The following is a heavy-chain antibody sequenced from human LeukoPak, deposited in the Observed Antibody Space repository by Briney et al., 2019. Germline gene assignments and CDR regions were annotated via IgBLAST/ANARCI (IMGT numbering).Heavy chain of an antibody. Sequence: SETLSLTCTVSGGSISNSGDYWGWVRQPPGRGLEWIGRIHYTGITYYNPTLESRLTISVDTSKNQFSLKLSSVTAADTAVFYCVRIAADHPKNYFHYGMDVWGQGTTVTVSS. CDR3: VRIAADHPKNYFHYGMDV. CDR2: IHYTGIT. CDR1: GGSISNSGDY. J-gene: IGHJ6*02. D-gene: IGHD6-25*01. V-gene: IGHV4-39*01.